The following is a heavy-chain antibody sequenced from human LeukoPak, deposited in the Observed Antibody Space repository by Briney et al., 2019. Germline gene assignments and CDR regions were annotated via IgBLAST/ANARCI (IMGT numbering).Heavy chain of an antibody. CDR3: AREGDSNHFDY. CDR2: ISTSGSAT. V-gene: IGHV3-48*03. D-gene: IGHD2-21*01. Sequence: PGGSLRLSCAASGFTFSTYEMNWVRQAPGQWLDWVSYISTSGSATYYAASVKGRFTISRDNSKNSLYLQMNSLRAEDTALYYCAREGDSNHFDYWGQGILVTVSS. CDR1: GFTFSTYE. J-gene: IGHJ4*02.